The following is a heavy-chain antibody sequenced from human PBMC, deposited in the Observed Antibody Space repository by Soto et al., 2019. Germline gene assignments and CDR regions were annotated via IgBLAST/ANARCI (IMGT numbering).Heavy chain of an antibody. CDR1: GFTFDDYA. CDR2: ISWNSGSI. V-gene: IGHV3-9*01. CDR3: VKDRSYYYYGMDV. J-gene: IGHJ6*02. Sequence: EVQLVESGGGLVQPGRSLRLSCAASGFTFDDYAMHWVRQPPGKGLEWVSTISWNSGSIGYADSVKGRFTISRDSATKFLYLQMNSLRAEDTALYYCVKDRSYYYYGMDVWGQGTTVTVSS.